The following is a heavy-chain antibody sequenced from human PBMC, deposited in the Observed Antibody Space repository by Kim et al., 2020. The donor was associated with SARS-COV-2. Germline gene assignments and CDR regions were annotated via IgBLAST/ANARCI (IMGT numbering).Heavy chain of an antibody. D-gene: IGHD6-19*01. J-gene: IGHJ4*02. CDR3: ARDGDSSGFLGALGGYFDY. Sequence: GGSLRLSCAASGFTFSSYSMNWVRQAPGKGLEWVSSISSSSSYIYYADSVKGRFTISRDNAKNSLYLQMNSLRAEDTAVYYCARDGDSSGFLGALGGYFDYWGQGTLVTVSS. V-gene: IGHV3-21*01. CDR2: ISSSSSYI. CDR1: GFTFSSYS.